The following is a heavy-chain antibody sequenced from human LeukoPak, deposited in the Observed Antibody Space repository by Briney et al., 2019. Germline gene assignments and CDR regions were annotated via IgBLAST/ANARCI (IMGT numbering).Heavy chain of an antibody. Sequence: SQTLSLTCTVSGGSISSGDYYSSWIRQPPGKGLEWIGYIYYSGSTYYKPSLKSRVTISVYTSKNPFSLKICALSPAHPTPYFCARADGAFDIWGQGTMVTVSS. CDR3: ARADGAFDI. CDR2: IYYSGST. J-gene: IGHJ3*02. V-gene: IGHV4-30-4*08. CDR1: GGSISSGDYY.